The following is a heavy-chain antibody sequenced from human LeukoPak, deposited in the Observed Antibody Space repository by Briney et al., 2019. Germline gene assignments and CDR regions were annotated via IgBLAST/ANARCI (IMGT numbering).Heavy chain of an antibody. CDR2: TNKDGSEK. J-gene: IGHJ1*01. CDR1: GFIFTDYW. V-gene: IGHV3-7*03. Sequence: GGSLRLSCEAAGFIFTDYWMTWARQAPGKGLEWVADTNKDGSEKWYVDSVKGRFTISRDNAKNSLYLQMNSLKAGDTALYYCVRDGNDGLNDWEYWGQGALVTVSS. CDR3: VRDGNDGLNDWEY. D-gene: IGHD1-1*01.